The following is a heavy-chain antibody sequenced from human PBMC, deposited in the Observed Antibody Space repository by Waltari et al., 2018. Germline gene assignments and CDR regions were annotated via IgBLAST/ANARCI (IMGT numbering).Heavy chain of an antibody. D-gene: IGHD6-13*01. Sequence: VQLVQSGAEVKKPGASVKVSCKASGYTFTSYHMHWVRQAPGQGLEWMGIINPSGGSTSYAQKFQGRVTMTRDTSTSTVYMELSSLRSEDTAVYYCARESSRNSSSWPYYFDYWGQGTLVTVSS. J-gene: IGHJ4*02. CDR3: ARESSRNSSSWPYYFDY. V-gene: IGHV1-46*01. CDR2: INPSGGST. CDR1: GYTFTSYH.